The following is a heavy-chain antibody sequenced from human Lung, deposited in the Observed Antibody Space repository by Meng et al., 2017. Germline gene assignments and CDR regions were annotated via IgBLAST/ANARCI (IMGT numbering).Heavy chain of an antibody. J-gene: IGHJ4*02. CDR2: INHSGST. Sequence: LQQWGAGLFEPSEALPRTCVVSGGSFSDYYWSWIRQPPGKGLEWIGEINHSGSTNYNPSLESRATISVDTSQNNLSLKLSSVTAADSAVYYCARGPTTMAHDFDYWGQGTLVTVSS. D-gene: IGHD4-11*01. CDR3: ARGPTTMAHDFDY. CDR1: GGSFSDYY. V-gene: IGHV4-34*01.